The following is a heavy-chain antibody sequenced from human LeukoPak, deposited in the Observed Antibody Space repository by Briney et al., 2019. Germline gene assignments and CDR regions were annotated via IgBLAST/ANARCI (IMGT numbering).Heavy chain of an antibody. J-gene: IGHJ4*02. CDR1: GFTFSSYS. CDR2: ISGNSAHI. CDR3: ARETMDTYYYGSGSLYYFDY. Sequence: GGSLRLSCAASGFTFSSYSMNWVRQAPGKGLQWVSSISGNSAHILYADSVKGRFTISRDNAKNSLYLQMNSLRAEDTAVYYCARETMDTYYYGSGSLYYFDYWGQGTLVTVSS. V-gene: IGHV3-21*01. D-gene: IGHD3-10*01.